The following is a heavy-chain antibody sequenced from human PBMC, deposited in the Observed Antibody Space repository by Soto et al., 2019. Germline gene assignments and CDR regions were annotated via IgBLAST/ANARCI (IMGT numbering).Heavy chain of an antibody. Sequence: SETLSLTCTVSGGSVSSGSYYWSWIRQPPGKGLEWIGYIYYSGSTNYNPSLKSRVTISVDTSKNQFSLKLSSVTAADTAVYYCARDRIAVAAKSGGMDVWGQGTTVTVSS. D-gene: IGHD6-19*01. V-gene: IGHV4-61*01. CDR1: GGSVSSGSYY. CDR3: ARDRIAVAAKSGGMDV. CDR2: IYYSGST. J-gene: IGHJ6*02.